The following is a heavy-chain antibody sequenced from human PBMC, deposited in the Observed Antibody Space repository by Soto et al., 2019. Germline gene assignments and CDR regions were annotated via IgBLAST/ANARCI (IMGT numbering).Heavy chain of an antibody. Sequence: ASVKVSWKTSGYTFTDYCIHWVRQAPGQGLEWMGIISLYHHSTSYAQKFQGRLTVTNDTSTTTVYMELSSLTSEDTAVYWCARELYSCGGDCPYYMDYWGQ. D-gene: IGHD2-21*02. CDR3: ARELYSCGGDCPYYMDY. CDR2: ISLYHHST. J-gene: IGHJ4*01. CDR1: GYTFTDYC. V-gene: IGHV1-46*01.